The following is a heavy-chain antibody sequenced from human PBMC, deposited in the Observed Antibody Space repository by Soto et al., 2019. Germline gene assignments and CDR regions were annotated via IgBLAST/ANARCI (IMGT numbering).Heavy chain of an antibody. CDR3: AKDRHSSSSPYYFDY. CDR1: GVTFDDYA. Sequence: GGSLRLSCAASGVTFDDYAMHWVRQAPGKGLEWVSGISWNSNNVAYADSVEGRFTISRDTAKNSLYLQMNSLRAEDTALYYCAKDRHSSSSPYYFDYWGQGTLVTVSS. CDR2: ISWNSNNV. D-gene: IGHD6-6*01. V-gene: IGHV3-9*01. J-gene: IGHJ4*02.